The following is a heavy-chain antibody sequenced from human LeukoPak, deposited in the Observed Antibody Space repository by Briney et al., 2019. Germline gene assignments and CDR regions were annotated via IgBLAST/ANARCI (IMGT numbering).Heavy chain of an antibody. Sequence: PGGSLRLSCAASGFTFDDYAMHWVRQAPGKGLEWVSGISWNSGSIGYADSVKGRFAISRDSAKNSLFLQMNSLSAEDTAVYYCGRAGPVTKDHFMDVWGKGTTVTVSS. D-gene: IGHD2-2*01. CDR1: GFTFDDYA. V-gene: IGHV3-9*01. CDR2: ISWNSGSI. J-gene: IGHJ6*03. CDR3: GRAGPVTKDHFMDV.